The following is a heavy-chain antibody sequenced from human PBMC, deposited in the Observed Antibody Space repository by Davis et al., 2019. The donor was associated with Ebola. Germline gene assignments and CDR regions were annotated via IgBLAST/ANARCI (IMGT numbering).Heavy chain of an antibody. J-gene: IGHJ4*02. Sequence: GESLKISCKASGYSFTNNWIGWVRQMPGKGLEWMGIIYPGDSDTRYNPSFEGQVTISADKSATTVYLQWSRLKASDTAMYYCARHLLPYVSLDYWGQGTLVTVSS. CDR3: ARHLLPYVSLDY. V-gene: IGHV5-51*01. CDR2: IYPGDSDT. D-gene: IGHD2-8*01. CDR1: GYSFTNNW.